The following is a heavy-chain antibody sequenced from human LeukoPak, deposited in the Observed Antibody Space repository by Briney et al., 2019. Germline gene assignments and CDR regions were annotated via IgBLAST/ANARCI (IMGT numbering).Heavy chain of an antibody. J-gene: IGHJ4*02. CDR2: INPNSGGT. D-gene: IGHD3-22*01. V-gene: IGHV1-2*06. CDR3: ARGRTAGSGYANDY. Sequence: ASVKVSCKASGYTFTGYYMHWVRQAPGQGLEWMGRINPNSGGTNYAQKFQGRVTLTRDTSISTANMELSRLRSDDTAVYYCARGRTAGSGYANDYWGQGTLVTVSS. CDR1: GYTFTGYY.